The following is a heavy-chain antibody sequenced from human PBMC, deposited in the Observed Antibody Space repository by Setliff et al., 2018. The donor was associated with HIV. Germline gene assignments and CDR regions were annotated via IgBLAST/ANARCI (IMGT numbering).Heavy chain of an antibody. J-gene: IGHJ4*02. D-gene: IGHD6-19*01. CDR2: IYYSGST. Sequence: SETLSLTCTVSGGSISSSSYFWGWIRQPPGKGLEWIGSIYYSGSTYYDPSLKSRVTISVDSSKNQFSLKLSSVTAADTAVYYCIIAYSSGWLAPMGFDSWGQGTLVTVSS. CDR1: GGSISSSSYF. CDR3: IIAYSSGWLAPMGFDS. V-gene: IGHV4-39*01.